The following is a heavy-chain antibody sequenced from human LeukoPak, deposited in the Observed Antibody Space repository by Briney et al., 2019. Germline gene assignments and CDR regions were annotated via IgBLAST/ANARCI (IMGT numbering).Heavy chain of an antibody. J-gene: IGHJ4*02. V-gene: IGHV3-33*01. CDR2: IWYDGSNK. CDR3: ARGNSYFGSGRWY. CDR1: GFTFRNYG. D-gene: IGHD3-10*01. Sequence: PGGSLRLSCAASGFTFRNYGMHWVRQAPGKGLEWVAVIWYDGSNKYYVDSVKGRFTISRDNFKNTLYLQMNSLRAEDTAVYFCARGNSYFGSGRWYWGQGTLVSVSS.